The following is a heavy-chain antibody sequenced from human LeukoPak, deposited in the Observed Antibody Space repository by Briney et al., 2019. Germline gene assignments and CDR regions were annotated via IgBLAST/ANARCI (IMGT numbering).Heavy chain of an antibody. D-gene: IGHD6-6*01. V-gene: IGHV3-64*01. CDR2: ISSNGGST. J-gene: IGHJ4*02. CDR1: GFTFRSYG. CDR3: ARISSSYDYDY. Sequence: AGSLRLSCAASGFTFRSYGMHWVRQAPGKGLEYVAAISSNGGSTEYANSVKGRFTISRDNSKNTLYLQMGSLRAEDMAVYYCARISSSYDYDYWGQGTPVTVS.